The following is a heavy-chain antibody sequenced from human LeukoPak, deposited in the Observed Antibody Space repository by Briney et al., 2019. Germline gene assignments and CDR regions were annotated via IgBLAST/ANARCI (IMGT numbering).Heavy chain of an antibody. V-gene: IGHV1-69*13. CDR2: IIPSFGTA. J-gene: IGHJ4*02. CDR1: GGTFSSYA. D-gene: IGHD6-19*01. CDR3: ARGHITIAVAGWFDY. Sequence: GASVKVSCKASGGTFSSYAISWVRQAPGQGLEWMGGIIPSFGTANYAQKFQGRVTITADESTSTAYMELSSLRSEDTAVYYCARGHITIAVAGWFDYWGQGTLVTVSS.